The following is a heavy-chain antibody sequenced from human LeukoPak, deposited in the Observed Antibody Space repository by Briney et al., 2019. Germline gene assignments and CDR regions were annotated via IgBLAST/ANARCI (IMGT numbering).Heavy chain of an antibody. V-gene: IGHV4-59*01. Sequence: SETLSLTCTVSGGSISSDYWSWIRQPPGKGLEWIGYIYYSGTTNYNPALKSRVTISVDTSKNQFSLKLNSVPAADTAVYYCARRRHLGGYFDYWGQGTLVTVSS. D-gene: IGHD2-15*01. CDR1: GGSISSDY. CDR3: ARRRHLGGYFDY. CDR2: IYYSGTT. J-gene: IGHJ4*02.